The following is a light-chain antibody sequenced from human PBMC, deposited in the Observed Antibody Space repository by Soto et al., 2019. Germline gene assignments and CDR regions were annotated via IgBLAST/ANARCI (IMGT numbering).Light chain of an antibody. V-gene: IGKV1-5*01. J-gene: IGKJ4*01. Sequence: DFQMTQSPSTLSASVGDRVTITCRASQNIRSRLAWFQQKPGKAPKLLIYDASSLESGVPQRFSGSGSGTEFTLTISSLQTDDVAAYYCQKYNSAPLTFGGGTKVDIK. CDR1: QNIRSR. CDR3: QKYNSAPLT. CDR2: DAS.